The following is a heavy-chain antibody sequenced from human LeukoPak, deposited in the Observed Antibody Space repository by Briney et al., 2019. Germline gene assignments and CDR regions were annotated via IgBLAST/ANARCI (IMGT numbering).Heavy chain of an antibody. J-gene: IGHJ4*02. CDR3: ARAVSNDYAAY. Sequence: GGSLRLPCAASGFTVSNNFMTWVRQPPGKGLEWVSIIYSGGSTYYADSVRGRFTISRDDSRNTLYLQMSSLRAEDTAVYYCARAVSNDYAAYWGQGTLVTVSS. CDR1: GFTVSNNF. D-gene: IGHD4-17*01. CDR2: IYSGGST. V-gene: IGHV3-53*03.